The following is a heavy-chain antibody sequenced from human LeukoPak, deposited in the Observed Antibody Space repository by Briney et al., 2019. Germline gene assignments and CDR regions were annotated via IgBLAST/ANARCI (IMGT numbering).Heavy chain of an antibody. CDR1: GFTFSSYW. V-gene: IGHV3-7*03. CDR3: VTGRGGH. J-gene: IGHJ4*02. D-gene: IGHD3-16*01. CDR2: IKQDGSEK. Sequence: PGGSLRLSCAASGFTFSSYWMSWVRQAPGKGLEWVANIKQDGSEKYYVDSVKGRFTISRDISKNTLYLQMSSLRAEDAAVYYCVTGRGGHWGQGTLVTVSS.